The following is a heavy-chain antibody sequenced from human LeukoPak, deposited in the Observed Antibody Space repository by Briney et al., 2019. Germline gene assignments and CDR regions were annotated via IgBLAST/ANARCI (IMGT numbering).Heavy chain of an antibody. J-gene: IGHJ4*02. CDR1: GGSISSSSYY. CDR2: IYYSGST. CDR3: ARGENVAAAGIEY. D-gene: IGHD6-13*01. Sequence: KTSETLSLTCTVSGGSISSSSYYWGWIRQPPGKGLEWIGSIYYSGSTYYNPSLKSRVTISVETSKNQFSLRLSSVTATDTAVYYCARGENVAAAGIEYWGQGTLVTVSS. V-gene: IGHV4-39*01.